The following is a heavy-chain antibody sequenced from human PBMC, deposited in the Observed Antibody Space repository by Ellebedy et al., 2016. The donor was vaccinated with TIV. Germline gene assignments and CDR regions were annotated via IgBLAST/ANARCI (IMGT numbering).Heavy chain of an antibody. CDR2: IYYSGTT. CDR3: ARHGLSGIPAVDY. V-gene: IGHV4-39*01. CDR1: GGSISSSSSFY. D-gene: IGHD3-10*01. J-gene: IGHJ4*02. Sequence: MPSETLSLTCSVSGGSISSSSSFYWGWIRQPPGKGLEWIGSIYYSGTTYYNPSLKSRVTISVDTSKNQFSLKLSSVTAADTAVYYCARHGLSGIPAVDYWGQGTLVTVSS.